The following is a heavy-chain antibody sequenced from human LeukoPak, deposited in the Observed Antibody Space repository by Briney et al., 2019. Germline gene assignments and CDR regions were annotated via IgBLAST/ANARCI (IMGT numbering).Heavy chain of an antibody. D-gene: IGHD3-9*01. V-gene: IGHV4-34*01. Sequence: SETLSLTCAVYGGSFSGYYWRWIRQPPGKGLEWIGEINHSGSTNSNPSLKSRVTISVDTSKNQFSLKLSSVTAADTAVYYCARGPLSNDILTGYWFDPWGQGTLVTVSS. CDR1: GGSFSGYY. J-gene: IGHJ5*02. CDR3: ARGPLSNDILTGYWFDP. CDR2: INHSGST.